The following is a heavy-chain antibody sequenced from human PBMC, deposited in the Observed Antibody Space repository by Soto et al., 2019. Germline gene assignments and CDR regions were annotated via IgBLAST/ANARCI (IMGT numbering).Heavy chain of an antibody. V-gene: IGHV4-39*01. D-gene: IGHD3-22*01. CDR1: GASFTDGSLF. J-gene: IGHJ5*02. CDR2: TYIGGMT. CDR3: ATAPETFSPAGYYVNWFDP. Sequence: SETLSLTCTVSGASFTDGSLFRGWIRQSPGKGVEWIASTYIGGMTYYNPSLRSRVTISVDTSKSQFSLRLNSVTAADTAVYHCATAPETFSPAGYYVNWFDPWGHGTLVTVSS.